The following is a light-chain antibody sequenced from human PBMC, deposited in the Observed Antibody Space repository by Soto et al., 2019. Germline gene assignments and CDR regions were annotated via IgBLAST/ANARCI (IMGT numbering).Light chain of an antibody. CDR2: EVN. Sequence: QSVLTQPPSASGSPGQSVAISCTGTSSDVGGYNYVSWYQQHPGKAPKLMIYEVNKRPSGVPDRFSGSKSGNTASLTVSGLQAEDVADYFSSSYAGGGNVFGTGTK. CDR3: SSYAGGGNV. V-gene: IGLV2-8*01. J-gene: IGLJ1*01. CDR1: SSDVGGYNY.